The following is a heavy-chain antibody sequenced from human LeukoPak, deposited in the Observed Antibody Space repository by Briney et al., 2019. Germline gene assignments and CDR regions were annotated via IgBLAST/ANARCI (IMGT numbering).Heavy chain of an antibody. D-gene: IGHD6-6*01. CDR1: GVSIISGDFY. J-gene: IGHJ4*02. CDR3: ARGDWSSSIDY. V-gene: IGHV4-30-4*01. CDR2: IYYSGST. Sequence: ASQTLSLTCTVSGVSIISGDFYWIWIRQPPGKGLEWIGYIYYSGSTYYNPSLKSLITISVDTSKNQFSLKLSSVTAADTAVYYYARGDWSSSIDYWGQGTLVTVSS.